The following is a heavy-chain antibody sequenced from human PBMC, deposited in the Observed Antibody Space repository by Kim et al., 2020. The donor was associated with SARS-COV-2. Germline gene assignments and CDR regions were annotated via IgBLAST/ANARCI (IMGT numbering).Heavy chain of an antibody. CDR1: GYTFTSYY. Sequence: ASVKVSCKASGYTFTSYYMHWVRQAPGQGLEWMGIINPSGGSTSYAQKFQGRVTMTRDTSTSTVYMELSSLRSEDTAVYYCARDKTGGGPPEITMIVGGYYYYYGMDVWGQGTTVTVSS. V-gene: IGHV1-46*01. CDR3: ARDKTGGGPPEITMIVGGYYYYYGMDV. CDR2: INPSGGST. J-gene: IGHJ6*02. D-gene: IGHD3-22*01.